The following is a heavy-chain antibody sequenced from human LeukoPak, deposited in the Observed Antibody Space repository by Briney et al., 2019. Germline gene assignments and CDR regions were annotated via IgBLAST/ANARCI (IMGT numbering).Heavy chain of an antibody. CDR2: ISYDGSNK. CDR3: AKDRSMDY. J-gene: IGHJ4*02. V-gene: IGHV3-30*04. Sequence: GRSLRLSCAASGFIFSNYAIHWVRQAPGKGLEWVAVISYDGSNKYYADSVKGRFTISRDNSKNTLYLQMNSLRAEDTAVYYCAKDRSMDYWGQGTLVTVSS. CDR1: GFIFSNYA.